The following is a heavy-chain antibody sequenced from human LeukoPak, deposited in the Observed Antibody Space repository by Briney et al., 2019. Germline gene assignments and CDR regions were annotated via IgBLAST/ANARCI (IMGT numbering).Heavy chain of an antibody. CDR2: MNPNSGNA. J-gene: IGHJ6*02. CDR1: GYTFTSYD. V-gene: IGHV1-8*01. CDR3: ARLGDSSGYYGMDV. D-gene: IGHD3-22*01. Sequence: ASVKVSCKASGYTFTSYDINWVRRATGQGLEWMGWMNPNSGNAGYAQKFQGRVTMTRNTSISTAYMELSSLRSEDTAVYYCARLGDSSGYYGMDVWGQGTTVTVSS.